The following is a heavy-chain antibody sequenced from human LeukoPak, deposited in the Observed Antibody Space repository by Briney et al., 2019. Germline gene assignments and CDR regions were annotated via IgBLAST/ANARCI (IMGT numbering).Heavy chain of an antibody. CDR3: ARDGARHCTDGSCTVY. CDR2: IKEDGSET. V-gene: IGHV3-7*01. Sequence: PWGSLRLSCAASGFPFRRYWMAWVRQAPGKGLEWVANIKEDGSETYYVDSVKGRFTISRDNAKNSLYLQMNSLRVEDTAVYYCARDGARHCTDGSCTVYWGQGTLVPVSS. J-gene: IGHJ4*02. CDR1: GFPFRRYW. D-gene: IGHD2-15*01.